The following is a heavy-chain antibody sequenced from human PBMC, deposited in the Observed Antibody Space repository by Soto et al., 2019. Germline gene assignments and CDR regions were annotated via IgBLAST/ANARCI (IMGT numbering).Heavy chain of an antibody. CDR2: ISAYNGNT. Sequence: ASVKVSCKASGYTFPSYGISLLRQAPVQVLEWMGCISAYNGNTNYAQKLQGRVTMTTDPPTSTAYMELRSLRSDDTAVYYCARVGYCSSTSCYTGYYYYYGMDVWGQGTTVTVSS. V-gene: IGHV1-18*01. D-gene: IGHD2-2*02. CDR1: GYTFPSYG. J-gene: IGHJ6*02. CDR3: ARVGYCSSTSCYTGYYYYYGMDV.